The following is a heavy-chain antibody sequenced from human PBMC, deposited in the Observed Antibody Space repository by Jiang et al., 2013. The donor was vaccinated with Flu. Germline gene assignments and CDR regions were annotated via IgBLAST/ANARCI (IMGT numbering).Heavy chain of an antibody. CDR3: ARSPGDVYNLYYFDY. J-gene: IGHJ4*02. Sequence: CKASGYTFTSYYMHWVRQAPGQGLEWMGIXNPSGGSTSYAQKFQGRVTMTRDTSTSTVYMELSSLRSEDTAVYYCARSPGDVYNLYYFDYWGQGTLVTVSS. CDR2: XNPSGGST. D-gene: IGHD5-24*01. CDR1: GYTFTSYY. V-gene: IGHV1-46*01.